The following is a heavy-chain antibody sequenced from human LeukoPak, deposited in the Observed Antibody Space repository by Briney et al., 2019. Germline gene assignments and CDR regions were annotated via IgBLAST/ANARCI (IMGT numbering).Heavy chain of an antibody. CDR2: INQRGTT. V-gene: IGHV4-34*01. CDR3: ARPGIRDYFYYMDV. D-gene: IGHD3-3*02. Sequence: SETLSLTCAVYGDSFSWHYWSWIRQPPGEGMEWIGEINQRGTTTYNPSLKSRLTISMDTSRNQYFLNLDPVTAADTAIYYCARPGIRDYFYYMDVWGEGTPVTVSS. CDR1: GDSFSWHY. J-gene: IGHJ6*03.